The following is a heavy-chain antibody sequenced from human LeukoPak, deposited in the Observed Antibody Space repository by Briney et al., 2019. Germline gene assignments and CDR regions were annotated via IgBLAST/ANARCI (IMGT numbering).Heavy chain of an antibody. J-gene: IGHJ4*02. CDR2: INPNSGGT. V-gene: IGHV1-2*02. CDR3: ARRFGGSGTSADY. Sequence: GASVKVSCMASGYTFTGYYIHWVRQAPGQGLEWVGWINPNSGGTDYAQKFQGRVTMTRDTSISTAYMELSSLRSDDTAVYYCARRFGGSGTSADYWGQGTLVTVSS. CDR1: GYTFTGYY. D-gene: IGHD3-10*01.